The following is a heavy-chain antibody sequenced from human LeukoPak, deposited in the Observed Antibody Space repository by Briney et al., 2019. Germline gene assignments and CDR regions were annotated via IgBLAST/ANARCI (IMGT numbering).Heavy chain of an antibody. CDR1: GGSISSGDYY. CDR2: IYYGGST. J-gene: IGHJ3*02. V-gene: IGHV4-30-4*02. D-gene: IGHD4-17*01. Sequence: PSETLSLTCTVSGGSISSGDYYWSWFRKPPEKVLECIGYIYYGGSTYYNPSLKSRVTISIDTSKSQFSLRLSSVTASDMSVYLCGGDKLRPYGQLDAFDIWGQGTMFTVSS. CDR3: GGDKLRPYGQLDAFDI.